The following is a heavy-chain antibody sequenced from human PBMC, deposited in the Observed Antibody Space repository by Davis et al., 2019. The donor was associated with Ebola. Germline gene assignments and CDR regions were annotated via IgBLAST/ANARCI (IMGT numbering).Heavy chain of an antibody. J-gene: IGHJ5*02. CDR2: IYHSGST. CDR1: GGSISSSNW. Sequence: SETLSLTCAVSGGSISSSNWWSWVRQPPGKGLEWIGEIYHSGSTNYNPSLKSRVTISVDTSKNQFSLKLSSVTAADTAVYYCARALPRAAAQVGWFDPWGQGTLVTVSS. D-gene: IGHD6-13*01. CDR3: ARALPRAAAQVGWFDP. V-gene: IGHV4-4*02.